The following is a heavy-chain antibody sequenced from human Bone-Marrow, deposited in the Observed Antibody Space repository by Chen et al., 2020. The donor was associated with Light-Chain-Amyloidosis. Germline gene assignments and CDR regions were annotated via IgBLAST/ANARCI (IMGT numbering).Heavy chain of an antibody. CDR1: GYTFTDYH. V-gene: IGHV1-2*06. Sequence: QVQLVQSGAEVKKPGASVKVSCKASGYTFTDYHMHWVRQAPGQGLEWMGRINPNSGTTRYEPKFQGRVTVTRDTSISTTYMELSGLRSDDTAVYYCARGGYCHSGTCRGPFEIWGQGTMVTVSS. J-gene: IGHJ3*02. D-gene: IGHD2-15*01. CDR2: INPNSGTT. CDR3: ARGGYCHSGTCRGPFEI.